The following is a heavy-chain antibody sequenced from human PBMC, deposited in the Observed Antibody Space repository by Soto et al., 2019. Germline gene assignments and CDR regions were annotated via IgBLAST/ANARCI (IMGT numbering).Heavy chain of an antibody. V-gene: IGHV3-21*01. CDR3: ASGGRDYSNFTFYYYYMDV. J-gene: IGHJ6*03. Sequence: EVQLVESGGGLVKPGGSLRLSCAASGFTFSSYSMNWVRQARGKGLEWVSSISSSSSYIYYADSVKGRFTISRDNAKNSLYLQMNSLRAEDTAVYYCASGGRDYSNFTFYYYYMDVWGKWTTVTVSS. CDR2: ISSSSSYI. D-gene: IGHD4-4*01. CDR1: GFTFSSYS.